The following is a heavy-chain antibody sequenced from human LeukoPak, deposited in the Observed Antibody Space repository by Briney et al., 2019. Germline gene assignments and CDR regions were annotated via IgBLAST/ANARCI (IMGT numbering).Heavy chain of an antibody. D-gene: IGHD2-21*02. Sequence: SETLSLTCTVSGASISSYYWGWIRQPPGKGLEWIGTISYSGGTYYNPSLKSRVTLSVDTSKNQFSLRLNSVTAADTALYYCARGDLLVVTVSRPDTWFDPWVQGTLVTVSS. CDR3: ARGDLLVVTVSRPDTWFDP. CDR1: GASISSYY. V-gene: IGHV4-39*01. J-gene: IGHJ5*02. CDR2: ISYSGGT.